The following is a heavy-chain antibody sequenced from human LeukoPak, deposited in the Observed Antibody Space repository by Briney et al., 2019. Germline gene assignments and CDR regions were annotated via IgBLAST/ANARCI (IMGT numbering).Heavy chain of an antibody. CDR3: ARVYYGSGSLHYYYYYMDV. D-gene: IGHD3-10*01. CDR1: GFTFNTYW. J-gene: IGHJ6*03. CDR2: IKQDGNEK. V-gene: IGHV3-7*01. Sequence: PGGSLRLSCAASGFTFNTYWMSWVRQAPGKGLEWVANIKQDGNEKYYADSVKGRFTISRDNGKNSLDLQMNSLRADDTDVYYCARVYYGSGSLHYYYYYMDVWGKGTTVTISS.